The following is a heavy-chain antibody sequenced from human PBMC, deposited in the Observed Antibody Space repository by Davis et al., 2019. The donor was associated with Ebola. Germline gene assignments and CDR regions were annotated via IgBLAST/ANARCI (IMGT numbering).Heavy chain of an antibody. D-gene: IGHD1-1*01. J-gene: IGHJ4*02. Sequence: ASVPVSRLASVYTLTNYGITWVRQAPAQGLEWMGWINPHNGNTHCAQNVQGRVIMTTDTATTTAYMEVGGLRSDDTAVYYCARAQFPTTSDHWGQGTLVTVSS. CDR2: INPHNGNT. V-gene: IGHV1-18*04. CDR1: VYTLTNYG. CDR3: ARAQFPTTSDH.